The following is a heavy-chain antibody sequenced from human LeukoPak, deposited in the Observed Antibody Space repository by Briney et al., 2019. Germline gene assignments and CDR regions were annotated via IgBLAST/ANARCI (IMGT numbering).Heavy chain of an antibody. CDR1: GFTLSSYE. V-gene: IGHV3-13*01. Sequence: GGSLRLSCAASGFTLSSYEMHWVRQPSGKGLEWVSAVGVGHDTFYGGSVKGRSTISRDNARNSVYLQMHSLRAGDTGVYYCARESGGSGTLPYDFWGHGTMVTVSS. D-gene: IGHD3-10*01. CDR3: ARESGGSGTLPYDF. CDR2: VGVGHDT. J-gene: IGHJ3*01.